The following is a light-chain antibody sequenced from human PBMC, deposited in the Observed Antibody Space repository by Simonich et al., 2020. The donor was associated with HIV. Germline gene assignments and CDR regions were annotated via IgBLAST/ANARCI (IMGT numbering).Light chain of an antibody. CDR2: EDN. Sequence: SYELTQPPLVSESPGQTARITCSGDALPEKHAYWYQQKSGQAPVLVIYEDNKRPSGIPERFTGSRSGTMATLTISGAQVEDEADYYCYSTDSSGTLWVFGGGTKLTVL. CDR3: YSTDSSGTLWV. CDR1: ALPEKH. J-gene: IGLJ3*02. V-gene: IGLV3-10*01.